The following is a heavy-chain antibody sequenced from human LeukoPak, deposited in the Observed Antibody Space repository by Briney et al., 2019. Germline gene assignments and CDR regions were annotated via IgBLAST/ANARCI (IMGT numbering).Heavy chain of an antibody. J-gene: IGHJ4*02. V-gene: IGHV3-23*01. D-gene: IGHD1-26*01. CDR3: AKAGSIRFDY. CDR2: FSGSGGST. Sequence: GGSLRLSCAASGFTFSSYGMSWVRQAPGKGLEWVSVFSGSGGSTCYADSVKGRFTISRDNSKNTLYLQMNSLRAEDTAVYYCAKAGSIRFDYWGQGTLVTVSS. CDR1: GFTFSSYG.